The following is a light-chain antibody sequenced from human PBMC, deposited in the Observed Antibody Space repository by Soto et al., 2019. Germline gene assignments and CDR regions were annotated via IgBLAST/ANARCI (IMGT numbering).Light chain of an antibody. J-gene: IGKJ4*01. CDR3: QQSYITPAG. V-gene: IGKV1-39*01. CDR1: QSISTH. CDR2: AAS. Sequence: DIQMTQSPSSLSASVGDRVTITCRASQSISTHLNWYQQKPGKAPNLLIYAASSLHSGVPSRFSGSGSGTDFTLTIRSLQPEDFATYFCQQSYITPAGFGGGTKVDIK.